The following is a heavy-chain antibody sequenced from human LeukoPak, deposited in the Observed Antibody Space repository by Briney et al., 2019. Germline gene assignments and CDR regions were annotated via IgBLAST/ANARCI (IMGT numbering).Heavy chain of an antibody. D-gene: IGHD2-2*03. CDR2: ISGSGGST. CDR1: GFTFSNYA. J-gene: IGHJ6*02. V-gene: IGHV3-23*01. Sequence: PGGSLRLSCAASGFTFSNYAMSWVRQAPGKGLEWVSTISGSGGSTYYADSVKGRFTISRDSSKNTLYLQMNSLRAEDTAVYYCAKDLGYCSSTSCLSDYYYYYGMDVWGQGTTVTVSS. CDR3: AKDLGYCSSTSCLSDYYYYYGMDV.